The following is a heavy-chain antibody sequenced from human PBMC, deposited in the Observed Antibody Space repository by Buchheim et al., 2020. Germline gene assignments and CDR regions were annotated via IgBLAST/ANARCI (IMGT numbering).Heavy chain of an antibody. CDR3: AKGMTGSIWNALDY. J-gene: IGHJ4*02. Sequence: EVQLLESGGGLVLPGGSLRLSCAASGFTFSAYIMSWVRQAPGKGLEWVSVISGSGIDTYYADSVKGRFTVSRGNIKNTLYLQLNSPIAEDTAVYYCAKGMTGSIWNALDYWGQGTL. V-gene: IGHV3-23*01. D-gene: IGHD6-13*01. CDR1: GFTFSAYI. CDR2: ISGSGIDT.